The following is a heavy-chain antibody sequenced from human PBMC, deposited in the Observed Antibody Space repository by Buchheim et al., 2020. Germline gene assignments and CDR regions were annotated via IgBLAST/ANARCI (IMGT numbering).Heavy chain of an antibody. CDR2: IWYDGSNK. J-gene: IGHJ4*02. Sequence: QVQLVESGGGVVQPGRSLRLSCTASGFTFSSYGMHWVRQAPGKGLEWVAVIWYDGSNKYYADSVKGRFTISRDNSKNTLYLQMNSLRAEDTAVYYCARDLDRITGNGEAYWGQGTL. CDR1: GFTFSSYG. CDR3: ARDLDRITGNGEAY. V-gene: IGHV3-33*01. D-gene: IGHD1-20*01.